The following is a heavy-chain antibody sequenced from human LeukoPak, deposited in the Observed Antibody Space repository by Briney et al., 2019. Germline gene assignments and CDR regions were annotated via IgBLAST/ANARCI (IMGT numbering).Heavy chain of an antibody. CDR1: GESFSGYY. D-gene: IGHD3-10*01. V-gene: IGHV4-34*01. Sequence: KPSETLSLTCAVYGESFSGYYWSWIRQPPGKGLEWIGSIYYSGSTYYNPSLKSRVTISVDTSKNQFSLKLSSVTAADTAVYYCARDPDYYGSGSYGGDYWGQGTLVTVSS. J-gene: IGHJ4*02. CDR2: IYYSGST. CDR3: ARDPDYYGSGSYGGDY.